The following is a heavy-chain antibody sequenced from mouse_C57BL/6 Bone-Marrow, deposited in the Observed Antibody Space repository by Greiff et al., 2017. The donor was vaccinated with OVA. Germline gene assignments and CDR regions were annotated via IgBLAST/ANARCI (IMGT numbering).Heavy chain of an antibody. Sequence: LVESGAELAKPGASVKLSCKASGYTFTSYWMHWVKQRPGQGLEWIGYINPSSGYTKYNQKFKDKATLTADKSSSTAYMQLSSLTSEDSAVYYCAIPPYYDYDGGYWFDYWGQGTTLTVSS. V-gene: IGHV1-7*01. CDR2: INPSSGYT. CDR1: GYTFTSYW. CDR3: AIPPYYDYDGGYWFDY. D-gene: IGHD2-4*01. J-gene: IGHJ2*01.